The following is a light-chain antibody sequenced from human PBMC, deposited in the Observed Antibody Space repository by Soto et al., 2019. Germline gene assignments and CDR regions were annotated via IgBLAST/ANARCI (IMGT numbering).Light chain of an antibody. V-gene: IGLV2-14*01. CDR1: SSDIGAYNQ. Sequence: QSALTQPVSVSGSPGQSITISCTGTSSDIGAYNQVSWYQQLPGKAPRLLIYEVAIRPSGVSNRFSGSKSGNMASLTISVVQADDEADYYCCSYTNTNTRVFGTGTKVTVL. J-gene: IGLJ1*01. CDR3: CSYTNTNTRV. CDR2: EVA.